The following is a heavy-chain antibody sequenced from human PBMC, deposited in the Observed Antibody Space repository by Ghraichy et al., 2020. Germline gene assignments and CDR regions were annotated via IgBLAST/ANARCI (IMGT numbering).Heavy chain of an antibody. CDR1: GDSVSSNSAA. CDR2: TYYRSKWYN. CDR3: ARGQMVRNPPDY. D-gene: IGHD6-13*01. Sequence: SETLSHTCAISGDSVSSNSAAWNWIRQSPSRGLEWLGRTYYRSKWYNDYAVSVKSRITINPDTSKNQFSLQLSSVTPEDTAVYYCARGQMVRNPPDYWGQGTLVTVSS. J-gene: IGHJ4*02. V-gene: IGHV6-1*01.